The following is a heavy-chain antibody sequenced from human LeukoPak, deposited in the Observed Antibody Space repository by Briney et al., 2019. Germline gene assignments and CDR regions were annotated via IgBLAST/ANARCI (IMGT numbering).Heavy chain of an antibody. V-gene: IGHV4-34*01. Sequence: SETLSLTCAVYGGSFSGYYWSWIRQPPRKRLEWSGEINHSGSTNYNPSLKSRVTISVDTSKNQFSLKLSSVTAADTAVYYCARLRTVRGEAIDYWGQGTLVTVSS. CDR1: GGSFSGYY. J-gene: IGHJ4*02. CDR3: ARLRTVRGEAIDY. D-gene: IGHD3-10*01. CDR2: INHSGST.